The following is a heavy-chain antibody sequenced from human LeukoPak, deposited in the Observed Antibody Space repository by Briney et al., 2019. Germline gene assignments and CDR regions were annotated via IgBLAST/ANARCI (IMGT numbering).Heavy chain of an antibody. CDR3: ARPLRINCGMDV. V-gene: IGHV3-53*01. Sequence: XGSLRLSCAASGFTVSSNYMSWVRQTPGKGLEWVSIIYYDGSTYYADSVKGRFTISRDNSKNTMYLQMNSLRAEDTAVYYCARPLRINCGMDVWGQGTTVTVSS. CDR1: GFTVSSNY. J-gene: IGHJ6*02. CDR2: IYYDGST. D-gene: IGHD3-3*01.